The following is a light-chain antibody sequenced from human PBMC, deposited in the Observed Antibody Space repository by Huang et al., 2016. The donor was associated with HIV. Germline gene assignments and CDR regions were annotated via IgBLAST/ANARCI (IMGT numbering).Light chain of an antibody. CDR3: QQRSSWPPFT. CDR2: DAP. J-gene: IGKJ3*01. V-gene: IGKV3-11*01. CDR1: QRIRNF. Sequence: ILLTQSPATLSLSPGERATLSCRASQRIRNFLAWYQQRPGQPPRRLIYDAPTRATCSPDRFSGSGSDTDFTLTISSLEPEDFAVYYCQQRSSWPPFTFGPGTKVDVK.